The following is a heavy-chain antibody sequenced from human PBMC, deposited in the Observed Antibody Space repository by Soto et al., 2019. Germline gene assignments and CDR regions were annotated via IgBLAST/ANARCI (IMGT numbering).Heavy chain of an antibody. V-gene: IGHV2-5*01. J-gene: IGHJ3*01. Sequence: QITVKGSGPTLVKPTQPLTLTCSLSGISLSTSGVGLGWIRQTTGKALEWLELIYWNDDKHYTPSLKSRLTLTEDTSKNQAVLTMTNTDPVDTATYYCARGLATLPVFAFDVWGQGTVVTFSS. CDR2: IYWNDDK. D-gene: IGHD6-6*01. CDR3: ARGLATLPVFAFDV. CDR1: GISLSTSGVG.